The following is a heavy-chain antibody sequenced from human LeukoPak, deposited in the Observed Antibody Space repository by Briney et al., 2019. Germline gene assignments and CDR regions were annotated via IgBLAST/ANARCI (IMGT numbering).Heavy chain of an antibody. J-gene: IGHJ6*03. D-gene: IGHD3-3*01. V-gene: IGHV4-59*01. CDR2: IYYSGST. CDR1: GVSISSYY. Sequence: PSETLSLTCTVSGVSISSYYWSWIRQPPGKGLEWIGYIYYSGSTNYNPSLKSRVTISVDTSKNQFSLKLSSVTAADTAVYYCARGSDDFWSGYTLHLDYYYMDVWGKGTTVTVSS. CDR3: ARGSDDFWSGYTLHLDYYYMDV.